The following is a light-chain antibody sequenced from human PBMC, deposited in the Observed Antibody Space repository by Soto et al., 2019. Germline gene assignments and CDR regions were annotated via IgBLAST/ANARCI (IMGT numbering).Light chain of an antibody. Sequence: DIQITQSPSSLSSSVLYIFTITFLSSQTISSFLNWYQQKPGKAPKLLIYGASTLQSGVPSRFSGGGSGTDFTLTISRLQPEDFATYYCQRSYGSPPWTFGQGTKVDIK. CDR3: QRSYGSPPWT. CDR1: QTISSF. CDR2: GAS. J-gene: IGKJ1*01. V-gene: IGKV1-39*01.